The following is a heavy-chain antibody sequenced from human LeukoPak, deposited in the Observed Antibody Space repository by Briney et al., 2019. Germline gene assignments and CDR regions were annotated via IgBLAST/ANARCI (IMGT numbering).Heavy chain of an antibody. D-gene: IGHD3-3*01. CDR2: IYYSGST. J-gene: IGHJ6*03. CDR3: ARSRRDFWSGYRTLSYYYYYMDV. V-gene: IGHV4-59*01. CDR1: GGSISNYY. Sequence: NPSETLSLTCTVSGGSISNYYWTWIRQPPGKGLEWIGYIYYSGSTNYNPSLKSRVTISVDTSKNQFSLKLSSVTAADTAVYYCARSRRDFWSGYRTLSYYYYYMDVWGKGTTVTVSS.